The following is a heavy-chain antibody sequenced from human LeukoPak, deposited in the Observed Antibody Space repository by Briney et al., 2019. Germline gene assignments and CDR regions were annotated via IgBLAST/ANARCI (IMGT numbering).Heavy chain of an antibody. CDR1: GYTFTSYG. Sequence: GSVRISCKASGYTFTSYGISWVRPAPGQGLEWMGWISAYNGNTNYAQKLQGRVTMTTDTSTSTAYMELRSLRSDDTAVYYCAREVWFGELSERTLDYWGQRTLLIVSS. V-gene: IGHV1-18*01. CDR3: AREVWFGELSERTLDY. J-gene: IGHJ4*02. D-gene: IGHD3-10*01. CDR2: ISAYNGNT.